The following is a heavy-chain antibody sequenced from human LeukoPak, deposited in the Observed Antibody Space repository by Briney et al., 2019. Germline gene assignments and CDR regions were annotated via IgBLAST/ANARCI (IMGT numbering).Heavy chain of an antibody. CDR1: GYTLTELS. CDR2: FDPEDGET. J-gene: IGHJ5*02. V-gene: IGHV1-24*01. Sequence: ASVKVSCKVSGYTLTELSMHWVRQAPGKGLEWMGGFDPEDGETIYAQKFQGRVTMTEDTSTDTAYMELSSLRSEDTAVYYCATEAPLHCSGGSCYHNWFDPWGQGTLVTVSS. D-gene: IGHD2-15*01. CDR3: ATEAPLHCSGGSCYHNWFDP.